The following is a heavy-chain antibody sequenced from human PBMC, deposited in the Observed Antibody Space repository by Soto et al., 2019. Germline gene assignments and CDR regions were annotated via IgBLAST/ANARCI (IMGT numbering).Heavy chain of an antibody. D-gene: IGHD2-2*01. CDR2: IYYSGST. J-gene: IGHJ6*02. CDR1: GCSISSYD. CDR3: ARAAAQLGPDYYYYYGMDV. V-gene: IGHV4-59*01. Sequence: SETLSLTCPVSGCSISSYDWSWIRQPPGKGLEWIGYIYYSGSTNYNPSLKSRVTISVDTSKNQFSLKLSSVTAADTAVYYCARAAAQLGPDYYYYYGMDVWGPGTTVTVSS.